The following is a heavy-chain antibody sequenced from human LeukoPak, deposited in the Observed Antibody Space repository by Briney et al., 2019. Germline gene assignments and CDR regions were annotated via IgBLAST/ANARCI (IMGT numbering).Heavy chain of an antibody. J-gene: IGHJ5*02. D-gene: IGHD6-13*01. V-gene: IGHV3-21*01. CDR3: ARDPAAAGSVWLNP. Sequence: GGSLRLSCAASGFTFSSYSTNWVRQAPGKGLEWVSSITTRSSYIYYADSVKGRFTISRDDAKSSLYLQMSSLRAEDTAVYYCARDPAAAGSVWLNPWGQGILVTVSS. CDR1: GFTFSSYS. CDR2: ITTRSSYI.